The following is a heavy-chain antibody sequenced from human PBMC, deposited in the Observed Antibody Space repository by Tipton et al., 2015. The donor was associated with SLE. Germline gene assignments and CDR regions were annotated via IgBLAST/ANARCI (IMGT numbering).Heavy chain of an antibody. Sequence: TLSLTCAVYGGSFSGYYWSWIRQPPGKGLEWIGEINHSGSTNYNPSLKSRVTISVDTSKNQFSLKLSSVTAADTAVYYCARSDITMVRGVIIPDAFDIWGQGTMVTVSS. D-gene: IGHD3-10*01. V-gene: IGHV4-34*01. CDR3: ARSDITMVRGVIIPDAFDI. CDR2: INHSGST. J-gene: IGHJ3*02. CDR1: GGSFSGYY.